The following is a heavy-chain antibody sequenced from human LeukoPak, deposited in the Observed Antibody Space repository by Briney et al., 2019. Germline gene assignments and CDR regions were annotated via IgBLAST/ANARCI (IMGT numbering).Heavy chain of an antibody. V-gene: IGHV3-74*01. CDR3: ARDTYGSGNFYEY. Sequence: PGGSLRLSCAASGFTFSSYWMHWVRQVPGKGLVWVSRISSDGSSTTYADSVKGRFTISRDNAKNTLYLQMNSLRAEDTAVYYCARDTYGSGNFYEYWGQGTLVMVSS. J-gene: IGHJ4*02. CDR2: ISSDGSST. CDR1: GFTFSSYW. D-gene: IGHD3-10*01.